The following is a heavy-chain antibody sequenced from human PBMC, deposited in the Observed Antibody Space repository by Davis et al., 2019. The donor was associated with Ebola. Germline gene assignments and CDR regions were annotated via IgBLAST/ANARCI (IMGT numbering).Heavy chain of an antibody. CDR2: IYRDGRM. Sequence: GGSLRLSCEVSGFSVSDKYMSWVRQAPGKGLEWVSVIYRDGRMYHADSVKGRFSISRDDSKNTVYLQINSLRAEDTAMYHCTRHVPGDFWYFDLWGRGTLVTVSS. J-gene: IGHJ2*01. CDR1: GFSVSDKY. D-gene: IGHD4-17*01. CDR3: TRHVPGDFWYFDL. V-gene: IGHV3-53*01.